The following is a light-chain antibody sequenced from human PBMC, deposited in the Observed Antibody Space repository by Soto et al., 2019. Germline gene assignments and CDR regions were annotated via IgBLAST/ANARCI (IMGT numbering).Light chain of an antibody. CDR1: QRVSSSY. CDR3: QQYGTSPFT. J-gene: IGKJ5*01. CDR2: TAS. V-gene: IGKV3-20*01. Sequence: EIVFTQSPVTLSLSPGEGATLSCRASQRVSSSYLAWYQQNPGQAPRLLIHTASSRATGIPDRFSGSGYGTDFTLTISGLEPEDFAVYHCQQYGTSPFTFGQGTRLEIK.